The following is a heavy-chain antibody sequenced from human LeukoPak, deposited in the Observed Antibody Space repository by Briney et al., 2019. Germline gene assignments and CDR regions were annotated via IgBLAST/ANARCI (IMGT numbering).Heavy chain of an antibody. V-gene: IGHV4-61*02. CDR2: IYTSGST. J-gene: IGHJ6*02. CDR1: GGSISSGSYY. CDR3: ARDDYGGNSPPPYYYYGMDV. D-gene: IGHD4-23*01. Sequence: SQTLSLTCTVSGGSISSGSYYWSWIRQPAGKGLEWIGRIYTSGSTNYNPSLKSRVTISVDTSKNQFSLKLSSVTAADTAVYYCARDDYGGNSPPPYYYYGMDVWGQGATVTVSS.